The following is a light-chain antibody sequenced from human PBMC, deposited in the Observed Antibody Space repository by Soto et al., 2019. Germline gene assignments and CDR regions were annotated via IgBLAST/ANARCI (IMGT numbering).Light chain of an antibody. CDR2: GAS. J-gene: IGKJ2*02. V-gene: IGKV3-20*01. CDR3: QQYGSSPRT. CDR1: QSVSSSY. Sequence: EIVLTQSPGTLSLSPGERATLSCRASQSVSSSYLAWYQQKPGQAPRLLIYGASSRATRIPDRFSGSGSGTDFTLTISRLEPEDFAVYYCQQYGSSPRTFGQGTKLEIK.